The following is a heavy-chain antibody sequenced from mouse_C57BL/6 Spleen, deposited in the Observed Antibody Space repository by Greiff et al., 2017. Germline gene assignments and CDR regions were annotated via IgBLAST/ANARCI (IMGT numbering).Heavy chain of an antibody. CDR2: IHPNSGST. Sequence: QVQLQQSGAELVKPGASVKLSCKASGYTFTSYWMHWVKQRPGQGLEWIGMIHPNSGSTNYNEKFKSKATLTVDKSSSTAYMQLSSLTSEDSAVYYCARSRWDYAMDDWGQGTSVTVSS. J-gene: IGHJ4*01. CDR3: ARSRWDYAMDD. CDR1: GYTFTSYW. D-gene: IGHD1-1*02. V-gene: IGHV1-64*01.